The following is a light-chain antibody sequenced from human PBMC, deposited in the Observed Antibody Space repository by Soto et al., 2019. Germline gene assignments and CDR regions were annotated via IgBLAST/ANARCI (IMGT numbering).Light chain of an antibody. V-gene: IGKV3D-15*01. CDR1: QSVSNN. J-gene: IGKJ5*01. CDR3: QQYNNWPPIT. Sequence: EIVFTQSPGALSLSPGERATLCCRASQSVSNNYLAWYQQKPGQAPRLLIYGASNRATGIPARFSGSGSGTEFTLTISSLQSEDFAVYYCQQYNNWPPITFGQGTRLEIK. CDR2: GAS.